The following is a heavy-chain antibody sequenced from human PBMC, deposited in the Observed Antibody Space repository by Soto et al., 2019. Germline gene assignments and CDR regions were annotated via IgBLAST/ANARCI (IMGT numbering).Heavy chain of an antibody. CDR2: ISGSGGST. J-gene: IGHJ4*02. CDR1: GFTFSSYA. CDR3: ARRGPGTYFDY. Sequence: EVQRLESGGGLVQPGGSLRLSCAASGFTFSSYAMNWVRQAPGKGLEWVSVISGSGGSTYYADSVKGRFTISRDNSKNTLYLQMNSLRAEDTAVYYCARRGPGTYFDYWGQGTLVTVSS. D-gene: IGHD6-13*01. V-gene: IGHV3-23*01.